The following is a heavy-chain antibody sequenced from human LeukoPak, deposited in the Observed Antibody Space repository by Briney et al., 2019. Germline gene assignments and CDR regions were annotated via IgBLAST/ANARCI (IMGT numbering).Heavy chain of an antibody. CDR1: GFIFTTCA. D-gene: IGHD3-10*01. J-gene: IGHJ4*02. CDR2: IKQDGSER. Sequence: PGGSLRLSCSASGFIFTTCAMSWVRQAPGKGLEWLANIKQDGSERYYVDSLKGRFTVSRDNARNSLYLQMNSLRADDTAVYYCARLSAMLRGPEAFCYFEYWGQGTLVTVSS. CDR3: ARLSAMLRGPEAFCYFEY. V-gene: IGHV3-7*01.